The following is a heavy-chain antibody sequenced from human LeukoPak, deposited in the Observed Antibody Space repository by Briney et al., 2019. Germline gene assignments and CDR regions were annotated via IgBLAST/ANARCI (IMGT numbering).Heavy chain of an antibody. J-gene: IGHJ5*02. CDR2: ISSSSSYI. CDR1: GFTFSSYS. V-gene: IGHV3-21*01. Sequence: PGGSLRLSCAASGFTFSSYSMNWVRQAPGKGLEWVSSISSSSSYIYYADSVKGRFTISRDNAKNSLYLQMNSLRAEGTAVYYCARDYSSSSRAGWFDPWGQGTLVTVSS. CDR3: ARDYSSSSRAGWFDP. D-gene: IGHD6-6*01.